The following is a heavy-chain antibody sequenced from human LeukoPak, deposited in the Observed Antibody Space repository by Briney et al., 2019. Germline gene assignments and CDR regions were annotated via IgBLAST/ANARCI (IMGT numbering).Heavy chain of an antibody. J-gene: IGHJ4*02. CDR2: INPNSGGT. Sequence: ASVKVSCKASGYTFSDHYMQWVRQAPGQGFEWLGWINPNSGGTSYAQTFQGRVTMTRDTSISTAYMELSRLGSDDTAVYYCARGALDHATVTNYFEYWGQGTLVTVSS. CDR3: ARGALDHATVTNYFEY. D-gene: IGHD4-17*01. CDR1: GYTFSDHY. V-gene: IGHV1-2*02.